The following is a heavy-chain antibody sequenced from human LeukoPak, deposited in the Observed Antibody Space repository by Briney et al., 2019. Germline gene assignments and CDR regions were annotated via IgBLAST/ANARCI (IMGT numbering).Heavy chain of an antibody. J-gene: IGHJ3*02. CDR1: GYIFNNYG. CDR3: ARLAAAGNDAFDI. D-gene: IGHD6-13*01. V-gene: IGHV1-69*04. Sequence: SVKVSCKASGYIFNNYGISWVRQAPGQGLEWMGRIIPILGIANYAQKFQGRVTITADKSTSTAYMELSSLRSEDTAVYYCARLAAAGNDAFDIWGQGTMVTVSS. CDR2: IIPILGIA.